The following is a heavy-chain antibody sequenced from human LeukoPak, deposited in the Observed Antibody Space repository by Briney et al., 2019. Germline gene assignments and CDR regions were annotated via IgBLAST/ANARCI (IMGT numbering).Heavy chain of an antibody. CDR1: GGSISSYY. V-gene: IGHV4-59*01. J-gene: IGHJ5*02. CDR2: IYYSGST. CDR3: ARIRCSGGSCYEFNWFDP. Sequence: PSETLSLTCTVSGGSISSYYWSWIRQPPGKGLEWTGYIYYSGSTNYNPSLKSRVTISVDTSKNQFSLKLSSVTAADTAVYYCARIRCSGGSCYEFNWFDPWGQGTLVTVSS. D-gene: IGHD2-15*01.